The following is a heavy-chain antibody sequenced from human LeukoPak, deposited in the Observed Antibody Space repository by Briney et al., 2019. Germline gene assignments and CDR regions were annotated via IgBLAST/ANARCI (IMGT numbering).Heavy chain of an antibody. CDR3: ARDRSIAAAGYYYYYMDV. D-gene: IGHD6-13*01. Sequence: PGGSLRLSCAASGFTLSSYAMHWVRQAPGKGLEWVAVISYDGSNKYYADSVKGRFTISRDNSKNTLYLQMNSLRAEDTAVYYCARDRSIAAAGYYYYYMDVWGKGTTVTVSS. V-gene: IGHV3-30*04. CDR1: GFTLSSYA. J-gene: IGHJ6*03. CDR2: ISYDGSNK.